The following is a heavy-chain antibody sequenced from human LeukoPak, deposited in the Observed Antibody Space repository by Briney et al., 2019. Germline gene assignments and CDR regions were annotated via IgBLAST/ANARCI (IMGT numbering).Heavy chain of an antibody. D-gene: IGHD6-13*01. V-gene: IGHV4-39*07. CDR1: GGSISSSSYY. Sequence: PAETLSLTCTVSGGSISSSSYYWGWLRQPPGKGLEWVGFFSYNVHSDYNPSLKSRVTISVDTSKNQLSLRLSSVTAADTAIYYCARVSVAGTGPDYWGQGTLVTVSS. J-gene: IGHJ4*02. CDR3: ARVSVAGTGPDY. CDR2: FSYNVHS.